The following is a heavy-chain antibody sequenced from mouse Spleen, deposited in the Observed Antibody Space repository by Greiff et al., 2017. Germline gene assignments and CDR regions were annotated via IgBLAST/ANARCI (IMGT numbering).Heavy chain of an antibody. Sequence: EVQRVESGPELVKPGASVKISCKASGYSFTGYYMNWVKQSPEKSLEWIGEINPSTGGTTYNQKFKAKATLTVDKSSSTAYMQLKSLTSEDSAVYYCARGRDGYTWFAYWGQGTLVTVSA. D-gene: IGHD2-3*01. CDR2: INPSTGGT. CDR3: ARGRDGYTWFAY. V-gene: IGHV1-42*01. CDR1: GYSFTGYY. J-gene: IGHJ3*01.